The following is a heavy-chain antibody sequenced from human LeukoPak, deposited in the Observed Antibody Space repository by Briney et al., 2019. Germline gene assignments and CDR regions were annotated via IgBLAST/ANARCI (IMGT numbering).Heavy chain of an antibody. D-gene: IGHD2-2*01. Sequence: ASVKVSCKASGYTFTSYGISWVRQAPGQGLEWMGWISAYNGNTNYAQKLQGRVTMTTDTSTSTAYMELRSLRSDDTAVYYCAREDCSSTSCLPPSAYWGQGTLVTVSS. CDR3: AREDCSSTSCLPPSAY. CDR2: ISAYNGNT. CDR1: GYTFTSYG. J-gene: IGHJ4*02. V-gene: IGHV1-18*01.